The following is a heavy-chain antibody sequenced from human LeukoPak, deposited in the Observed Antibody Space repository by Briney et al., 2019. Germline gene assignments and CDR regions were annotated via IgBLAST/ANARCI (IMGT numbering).Heavy chain of an antibody. V-gene: IGHV1-8*01. D-gene: IGHD7-27*01. CDR2: MSPNCGDT. CDR3: ARGPPNWGYDY. Sequence: ASVKVSCKASGYTFTSYDFNWVRQATGQRPEWMGWMSPNCGDTGYAQKFQDRVTMTRNTSIGTAYMELSSLRSDDTAVYYCARGPPNWGYDYWGPGTLVTVSS. J-gene: IGHJ4*02. CDR1: GYTFTSYD.